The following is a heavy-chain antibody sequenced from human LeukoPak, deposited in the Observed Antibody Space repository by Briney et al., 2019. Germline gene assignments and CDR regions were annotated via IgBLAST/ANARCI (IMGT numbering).Heavy chain of an antibody. Sequence: GESLKISCKGSGYSFTSYWIGWVRQMPGKGLEWMGIIYPGDSDTRYSPSFQGQVTISADKSISTAYLQWSSLKASDTAMYYCARHRITMLRGVNYMDVWGKGTTVTISS. D-gene: IGHD3-10*01. CDR3: ARHRITMLRGVNYMDV. V-gene: IGHV5-51*01. J-gene: IGHJ6*03. CDR1: GYSFTSYW. CDR2: IYPGDSDT.